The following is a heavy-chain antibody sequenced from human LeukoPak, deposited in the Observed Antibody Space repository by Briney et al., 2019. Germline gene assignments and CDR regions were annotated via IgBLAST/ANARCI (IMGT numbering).Heavy chain of an antibody. CDR3: ARVYRYDQFPGHDTPILMDV. Sequence: GGSLRLSCAASGFTFSSYEMNWVRQAPGKGLEWVSCISSSGSTIYYADSVKGRFTISRDNAKNSLYLQMNSLRAEDTAVYYCARVYRYDQFPGHDTPILMDVWGKGTTVTVSS. D-gene: IGHD3-22*01. J-gene: IGHJ6*03. CDR2: ISSSGSTI. V-gene: IGHV3-48*03. CDR1: GFTFSSYE.